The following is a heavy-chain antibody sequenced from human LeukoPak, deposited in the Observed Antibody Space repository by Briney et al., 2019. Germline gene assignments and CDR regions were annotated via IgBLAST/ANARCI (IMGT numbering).Heavy chain of an antibody. D-gene: IGHD3-22*01. CDR3: ARRGFYDTSGYVFDY. V-gene: IGHV3-48*03. CDR2: ITTSGSTM. Sequence: PGGSLRLSCAASGFTLSTYEMNWVRQAPGKGLEWVSYITTSGSTMYYADSVKGRFTISRDNAKSSLCLQMNSLRAEDTAVYYCARRGFYDTSGYVFDYWGQGTLVTVSS. J-gene: IGHJ4*02. CDR1: GFTLSTYE.